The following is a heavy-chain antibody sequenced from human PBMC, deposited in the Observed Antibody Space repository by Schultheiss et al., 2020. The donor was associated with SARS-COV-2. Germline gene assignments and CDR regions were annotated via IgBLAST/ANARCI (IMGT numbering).Heavy chain of an antibody. CDR3: AKDMKGGNSPYYYYGVDV. CDR1: GVSISDYC. D-gene: IGHD4-23*01. V-gene: IGHV4-59*12. CDR2: MYSSGNI. J-gene: IGHJ6*02. Sequence: SQTLSLTCTVSGVSISDYCWSWIRQTPGKGLEWIAFMYSSGNIKYSPSLKSRVTISVDTSKNQFFLKLNSVTPEDTAVYYCAKDMKGGNSPYYYYGVDVWGQGTTVTVSS.